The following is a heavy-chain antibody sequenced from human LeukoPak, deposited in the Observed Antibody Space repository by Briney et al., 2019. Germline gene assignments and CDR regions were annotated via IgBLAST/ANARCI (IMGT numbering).Heavy chain of an antibody. CDR2: IRYDGSNK. Sequence: GGSLRLSCAASGFTFSGFGMYWARQAPGKGLEWVAFIRYDGSNKYYADSVKGRFTISRDNSKNTLYLQMNSLRAEDTAVYYCAKEKATMVRGVIISPSFDYWGQGTLVTVSS. CDR1: GFTFSGFG. D-gene: IGHD3-10*01. J-gene: IGHJ4*02. V-gene: IGHV3-30*02. CDR3: AKEKATMVRGVIISPSFDY.